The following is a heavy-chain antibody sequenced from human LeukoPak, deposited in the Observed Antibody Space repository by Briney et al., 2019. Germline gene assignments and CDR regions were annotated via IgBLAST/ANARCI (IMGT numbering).Heavy chain of an antibody. CDR2: IYYSGST. CDR3: ARDSGYRNWFDP. V-gene: IGHV4-39*07. J-gene: IGHJ5*02. D-gene: IGHD5-12*01. CDR1: GGSISSSSYY. Sequence: SETLSLTCTVSGGSISSSSYYWGWIRQPPGKGLEWIGSIYYSGSTYYNPSLKSRVTISVDTSKNQFSLKLSSVTAADTAVYYCARDSGYRNWFDPWGQGTLVTVSS.